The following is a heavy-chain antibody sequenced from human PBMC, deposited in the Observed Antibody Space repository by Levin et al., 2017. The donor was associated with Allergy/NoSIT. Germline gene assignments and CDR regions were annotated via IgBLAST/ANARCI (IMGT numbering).Heavy chain of an antibody. D-gene: IGHD3-22*01. Sequence: KSSETLSLTCAVYGGSFSGYYWSWIRQPPGKGLEWIGEINHSGSTNYNPSLKSRVTISVDTSKNQFSLKLSSVTAADTAVYYCARVAYYYDSKAFDIWGQGTMVTVSS. V-gene: IGHV4-34*01. CDR2: INHSGST. CDR3: ARVAYYYDSKAFDI. CDR1: GGSFSGYY. J-gene: IGHJ3*02.